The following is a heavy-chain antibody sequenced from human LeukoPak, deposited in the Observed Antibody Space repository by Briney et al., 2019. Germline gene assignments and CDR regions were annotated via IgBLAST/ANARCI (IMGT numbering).Heavy chain of an antibody. CDR1: GGSVSSGSYY. D-gene: IGHD2-15*01. CDR3: ARDEGYCSGGSCYRAEFFQH. Sequence: SETLSLTCTVSGGSVSSGSYYWSWIRQPPGKGLEWIGYIYYSGTTNYNPSLQSRVTISVDTSKNQFSLKLSSATAADTAVYYCARDEGYCSGGSCYRAEFFQHWGQGTLVTVSS. V-gene: IGHV4-61*01. J-gene: IGHJ1*01. CDR2: IYYSGTT.